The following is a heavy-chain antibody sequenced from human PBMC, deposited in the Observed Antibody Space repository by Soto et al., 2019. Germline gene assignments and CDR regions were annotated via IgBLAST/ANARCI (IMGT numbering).Heavy chain of an antibody. CDR3: AKRSIWGSYRNLDY. J-gene: IGHJ4*02. CDR2: ISGSGGST. Sequence: EVQLLESGGGSVQPGGSLRLSCAASGFTFSSYAMSWVRQAPGKGLEWVSAISGSGGSTYYADSVKGRFTISRDNSKNTLYLQMNSLRAEDTAVYYCAKRSIWGSYRNLDYWGQGTLVTVSS. CDR1: GFTFSSYA. D-gene: IGHD3-16*02. V-gene: IGHV3-23*01.